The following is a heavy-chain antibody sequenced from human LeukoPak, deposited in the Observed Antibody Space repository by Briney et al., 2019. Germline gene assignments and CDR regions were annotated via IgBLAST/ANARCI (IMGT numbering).Heavy chain of an antibody. CDR2: TTSSSSYI. CDR1: GFTFSSYN. D-gene: IGHD6-19*01. CDR3: ARGGGGIAVAGTEDY. J-gene: IGHJ4*02. V-gene: IGHV3-21*01. Sequence: GGSLRLSCAASGFTFSSYNMNWVRQAPGKGLEWVSSTTSSSSYIYYADSVKGRFTISRDNAKNSLYLQMNSLRAEDTAVYYCARGGGGIAVAGTEDYWGQGTLVTVSS.